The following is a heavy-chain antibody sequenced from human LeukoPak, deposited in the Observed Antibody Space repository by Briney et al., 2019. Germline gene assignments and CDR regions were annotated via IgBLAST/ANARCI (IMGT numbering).Heavy chain of an antibody. D-gene: IGHD6-19*01. J-gene: IGHJ4*02. CDR2: ISSSSSTI. CDR3: ARDHPRIAVAAFDY. V-gene: IGHV3-48*04. CDR1: GFTFSSYS. Sequence: GGSLRLSCAASGFTFSSYSMNWVRQAPGKGLEWVSYISSSSSTIYYADSVKGRFTISRDNAKNTLYLQMNSLRAEDTVVYYCARDHPRIAVAAFDYWGQGTLVTVSS.